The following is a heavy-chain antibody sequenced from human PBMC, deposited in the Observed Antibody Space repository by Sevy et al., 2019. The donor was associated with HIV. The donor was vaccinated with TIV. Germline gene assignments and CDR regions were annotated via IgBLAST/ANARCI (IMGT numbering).Heavy chain of an antibody. J-gene: IGHJ4*02. Sequence: GGSLRLSCAASGFTFSNAWTSWVRQAPGKGLEWVGRIKSKTDGGTTDYAAPVKGRFTISRDDSKNTLYLQMNSLKTEDTAVYYCTTDQAQLLWFGELRFDYWGQGTLVTVSS. V-gene: IGHV3-15*01. D-gene: IGHD3-10*01. CDR2: IKSKTDGGTT. CDR3: TTDQAQLLWFGELRFDY. CDR1: GFTFSNAW.